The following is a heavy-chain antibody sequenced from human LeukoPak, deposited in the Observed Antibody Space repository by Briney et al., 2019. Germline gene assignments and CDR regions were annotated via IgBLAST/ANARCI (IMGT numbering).Heavy chain of an antibody. V-gene: IGHV4-30-4*01. Sequence: MPSETLSLTCTVSGVSISSGDYYWSWIRQPPGKGLEWIVYIYYSGSTYYNPSLKSRVTISVDTSKNQFSLKLSSVTAADTAVYYCARDNYYDSSGYGEYYFDYWGQGTLVTVSS. D-gene: IGHD3-22*01. CDR1: GVSISSGDYY. CDR2: IYYSGST. J-gene: IGHJ4*02. CDR3: ARDNYYDSSGYGEYYFDY.